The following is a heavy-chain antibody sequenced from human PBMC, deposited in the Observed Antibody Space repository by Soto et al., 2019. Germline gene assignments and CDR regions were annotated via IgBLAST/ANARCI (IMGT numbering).Heavy chain of an antibody. J-gene: IGHJ4*02. CDR2: INSDGSST. D-gene: IGHD6-19*01. CDR1: GFTFSNNW. CDR3: ASGGIAVL. Sequence: EVQLVESGGGLIQPGGSLRLSCAASGFTFSNNWMHWVRQAPGKGPVWVSRINSDGSSTYYADSVKGRFTISRDNAKNTLYLQMNSLRAVDTAVYYCASGGIAVLWGQGTLVTVSS. V-gene: IGHV3-74*01.